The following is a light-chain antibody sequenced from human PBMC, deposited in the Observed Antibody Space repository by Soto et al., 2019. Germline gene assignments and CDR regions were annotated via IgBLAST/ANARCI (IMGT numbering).Light chain of an antibody. CDR2: KAS. CDR1: QSISNY. V-gene: IGKV1-5*03. Sequence: DIQLTQSPSTLSASVGDRVTITCRASQSISNYLAWYQQKPGKAPKVLIYKASSLESGVPSRFSSTGSGKEFTLTISSLQHDDFASYSCQPCDSYWTFDQATTMEIK. J-gene: IGKJ1*01. CDR3: QPCDSYWT.